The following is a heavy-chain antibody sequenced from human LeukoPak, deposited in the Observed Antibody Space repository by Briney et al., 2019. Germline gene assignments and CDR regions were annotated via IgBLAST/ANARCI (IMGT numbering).Heavy chain of an antibody. D-gene: IGHD2-15*01. CDR1: GYTFTSYD. CDR3: ARDNNRGGSFDY. J-gene: IGHJ4*02. V-gene: IGHV1-2*02. CDR2: INPNSGGT. Sequence: ASVKVSCKSSGYTFTSYDINWVRQATGQGLEWMGWINPNSGGTNYAQKFQGRVTMTRDTSISTAYMELSRLRSDDTAVYYCARDNNRGGSFDYWGQGTLVTVSS.